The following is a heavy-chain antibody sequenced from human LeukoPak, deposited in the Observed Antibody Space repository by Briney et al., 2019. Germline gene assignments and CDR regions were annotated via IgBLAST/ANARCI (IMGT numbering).Heavy chain of an antibody. V-gene: IGHV3-21*01. CDR1: GFTFSSYA. CDR2: ISSSSSYI. CDR3: ARSELGYYYYYMDV. Sequence: GGSLRLSCGASGFTFSSYAMSWVRQAPGKGLEWVSSISSSSSYIYYADSVKGRFTISRDNAKNSLYLQMNSLRAEDTGVYYCARSELGYYYYYMDVWGKGTTVTVSS. J-gene: IGHJ6*03. D-gene: IGHD7-27*01.